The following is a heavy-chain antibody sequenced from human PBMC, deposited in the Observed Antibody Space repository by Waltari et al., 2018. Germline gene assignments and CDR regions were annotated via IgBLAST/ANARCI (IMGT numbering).Heavy chain of an antibody. Sequence: VESGGGLVKPGGSLRLSCAASGVSFGGYSMNWVRQAPGKGLEWVSSISSGSTYIYDADSVQGRFTISRDNAKNSLYLQLDSLRAEDTAVYYCARSGEYQVLDLVQGAPGIGYMDVWGKGTTVIISS. CDR1: GVSFGGYS. D-gene: IGHD2-2*02. CDR3: ARSGEYQVLDLVQGAPGIGYMDV. J-gene: IGHJ6*03. CDR2: ISSGSTYI. V-gene: IGHV3-21*01.